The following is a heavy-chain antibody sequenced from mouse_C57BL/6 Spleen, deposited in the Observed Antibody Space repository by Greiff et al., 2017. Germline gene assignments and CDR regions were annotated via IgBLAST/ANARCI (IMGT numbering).Heavy chain of an antibody. J-gene: IGHJ4*01. CDR3: ARDSSGCYYAMDY. D-gene: IGHD3-2*02. Sequence: QVQLKQSGPELVKPGASVKISCKASGYAFSSSWMNWVKQRPGKGLEWIGRIYPGDGDTNYNGKFKGKGTLTADKASSTAYMQLSSLTSEDSAVYFCARDSSGCYYAMDYWGQGTSVTVSS. CDR1: GYAFSSSW. V-gene: IGHV1-82*01. CDR2: IYPGDGDT.